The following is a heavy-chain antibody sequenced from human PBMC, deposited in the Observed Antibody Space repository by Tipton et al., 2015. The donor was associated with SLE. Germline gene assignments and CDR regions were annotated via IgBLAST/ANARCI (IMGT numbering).Heavy chain of an antibody. CDR2: ISDGGDT. J-gene: IGHJ6*02. CDR1: GGSISSNY. Sequence: TLSLTCSVSGGSISSNYWIWIRQPPGKGLEWIGYISDGGDTNYNPSLKSRVTISAHPAKNQFSLKLTSVTAADSALYYCARGMLTWRGAVLGFDVWGQGTTVNVSS. D-gene: IGHD2-8*01. CDR3: ARGMLTWRGAVLGFDV. V-gene: IGHV4-59*08.